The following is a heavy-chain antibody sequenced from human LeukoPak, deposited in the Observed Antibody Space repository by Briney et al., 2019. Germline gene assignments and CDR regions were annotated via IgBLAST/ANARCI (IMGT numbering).Heavy chain of an antibody. CDR3: AREGYSSAYFDY. D-gene: IGHD6-19*01. J-gene: IGHJ4*02. CDR1: GFTFSSYS. V-gene: IGHV3-21*01. Sequence: GSLILSCAASGFTFSSYSMNWVRQAPGKGLEWVSSISSSSSYIYYADSVKGRFAISRDNAKNSLYLQMNSLRAEDTAVYYCAREGYSSAYFDYWGQGTLVTVSS. CDR2: ISSSSSYI.